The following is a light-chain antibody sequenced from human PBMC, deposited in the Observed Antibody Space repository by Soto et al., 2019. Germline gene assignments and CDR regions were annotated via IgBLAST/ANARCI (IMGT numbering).Light chain of an antibody. J-gene: IGLJ2*01. CDR2: EVS. CDR3: CSYAGSSTFVV. CDR1: SSDVGSYNL. Sequence: QSVLTQPASVSGSRGQSITISCTGTSSDVGSYNLVSWYQQHPGKAPKLMIYEVSKRPSGVSNRFSGSKSGNTASLTISGLQAEDEADYYCCSYAGSSTFVVFGGGTKLTVL. V-gene: IGLV2-23*02.